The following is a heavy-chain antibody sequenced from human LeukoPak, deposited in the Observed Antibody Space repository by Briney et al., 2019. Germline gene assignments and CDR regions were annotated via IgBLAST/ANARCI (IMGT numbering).Heavy chain of an antibody. CDR3: ARDWLHYDFWSGYYTGMKAFHI. D-gene: IGHD3-3*01. CDR2: ISAYNGNT. J-gene: IGHJ3*02. V-gene: IGHV1-18*04. Sequence: ASVKVSCKASGYTFTGYYMHWVRQAPGQGLEWMGWISAYNGNTNYAQKLQGRVTMTTDTSTSTAYMELRSLRSDDTAVYYCARDWLHYDFWSGYYTGMKAFHIWGQGTMVTVSS. CDR1: GYTFTGYY.